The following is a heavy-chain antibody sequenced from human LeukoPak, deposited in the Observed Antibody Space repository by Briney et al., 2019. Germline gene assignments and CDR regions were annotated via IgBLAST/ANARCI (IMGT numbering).Heavy chain of an antibody. V-gene: IGHV3-15*01. CDR2: IKSKTDGGTT. D-gene: IGHD5-18*01. Sequence: GGSLRLSCAASGFTFSNAWMSWVRQAPGKGLEWVGRIKSKTDGGTTDYAAPVKGRFTISRDDSKSTLYLQMNSLKTEDTAVYYCTTDVAMVFGMDVWGQGTTVTVSS. CDR1: GFTFSNAW. CDR3: TTDVAMVFGMDV. J-gene: IGHJ6*02.